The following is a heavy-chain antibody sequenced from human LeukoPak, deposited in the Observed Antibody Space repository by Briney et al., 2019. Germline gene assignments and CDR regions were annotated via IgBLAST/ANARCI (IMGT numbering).Heavy chain of an antibody. CDR1: GYTFTGHY. CDR2: INPQTGYA. D-gene: IGHD2-8*01. J-gene: IGHJ5*02. Sequence: ASVKVSCKASGYTFTGHYIHWARQAPGQGLEWMGWINPQTGYANFAQSFQGRATLTSDTSITTAYMELTGLTSDDTAVYYCAKDEPQDCRDAECSSALDPWGQGTLIIVSS. V-gene: IGHV1-2*02. CDR3: AKDEPQDCRDAECSSALDP.